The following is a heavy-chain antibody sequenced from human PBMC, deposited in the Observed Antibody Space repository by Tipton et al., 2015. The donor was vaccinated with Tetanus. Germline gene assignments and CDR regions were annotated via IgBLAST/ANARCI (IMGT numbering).Heavy chain of an antibody. D-gene: IGHD6-6*01. CDR3: ARSESRIAPRIPWGMDI. Sequence: SLRLSCAASGVSVSNNYMSWVRQAPGKGLEWVSVIYIGGSIYYTDSVKGRFTISRDNSKNTLFLQMNSLRVEDTAVYYCARSESRIAPRIPWGMDIWGQGTTVTVSS. J-gene: IGHJ6*02. CDR1: GVSVSNNY. V-gene: IGHV3-53*01. CDR2: IYIGGSI.